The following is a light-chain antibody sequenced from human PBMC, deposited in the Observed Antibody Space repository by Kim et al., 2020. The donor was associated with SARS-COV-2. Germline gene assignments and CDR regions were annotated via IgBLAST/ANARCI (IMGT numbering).Light chain of an antibody. J-gene: IGLJ3*02. V-gene: IGLV2-14*04. CDR1: ISDVGGDNY. CDR2: DGS. Sequence: GQSITISCTGAISDVGGDNYVSWYQQHPGKAPKLMIYDGSKRPSGVSNRFSGSKSGNTASLTISGLQAEDEADYYCSSYTSSSTLVFGGGTQLTVL. CDR3: SSYTSSSTLV.